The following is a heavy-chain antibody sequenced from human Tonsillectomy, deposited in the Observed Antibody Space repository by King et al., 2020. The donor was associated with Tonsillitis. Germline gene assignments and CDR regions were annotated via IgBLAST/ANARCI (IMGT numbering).Heavy chain of an antibody. J-gene: IGHJ6*03. V-gene: IGHV4-34*01. CDR1: GGSFSGYY. D-gene: IGHD4-11*01. CDR3: ARGSYDYSNYVRHYYYMDV. Sequence: VQLQQWGAGLLKPSETLSLTCAVFGGSFSGYYWSWIRQPPGEGLEWIGEINHSGSTNYNPSLKSRVTISVDTSKNQFSLKLSSVTAADTAVYYCARGSYDYSNYVRHYYYMDVWGKGTTVTVSS. CDR2: INHSGST.